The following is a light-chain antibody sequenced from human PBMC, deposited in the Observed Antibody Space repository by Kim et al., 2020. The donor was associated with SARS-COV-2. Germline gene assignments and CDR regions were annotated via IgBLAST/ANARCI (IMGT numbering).Light chain of an antibody. Sequence: DIQMTQSPSSLSASLGDRVTITCRASQSISNYFNWYQQKPGKAPKLLIYAASSLQSGVPSRFSGSGSGTDFTLTISSLQPEDFATYYCQQSYSTPPYTFGQGTKLEI. CDR2: AAS. CDR3: QQSYSTPPYT. J-gene: IGKJ2*01. V-gene: IGKV1-39*01. CDR1: QSISNY.